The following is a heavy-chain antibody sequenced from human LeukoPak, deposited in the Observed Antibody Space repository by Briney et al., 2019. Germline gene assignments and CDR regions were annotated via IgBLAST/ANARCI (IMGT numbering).Heavy chain of an antibody. D-gene: IGHD2-2*01. J-gene: IGHJ4*02. CDR2: IKSKTDGGTT. V-gene: IGHV3-15*01. CDR3: TTGFYSAAMQFDY. CDR1: GFTFSNAW. Sequence: GGSLRLSCAASGFTFSNAWMSWVRQAPGKGLEWVGRIKSKTDGGTTDYAAPVKGRFTISRDDSKNTLYLQMNSLKTEDTAVYYCTTGFYSAAMQFDYWGQGTLVTVSS.